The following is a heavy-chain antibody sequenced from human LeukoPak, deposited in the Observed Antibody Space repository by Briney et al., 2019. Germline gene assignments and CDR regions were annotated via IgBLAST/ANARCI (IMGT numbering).Heavy chain of an antibody. CDR2: INYSGST. J-gene: IGHJ6*02. Sequence: PSETLSLTCTVSGGSISSYYWSWIRQPPGKGLEWIGYINYSGSTNYNPSLKSRVTISVDTSKNQFSLKLSSVTAADTAVYYCARHPYFSSSYYYYYGMDVWGQGTTVTVSS. D-gene: IGHD6-6*01. CDR3: ARHPYFSSSYYYYYGMDV. V-gene: IGHV4-59*01. CDR1: GGSISSYY.